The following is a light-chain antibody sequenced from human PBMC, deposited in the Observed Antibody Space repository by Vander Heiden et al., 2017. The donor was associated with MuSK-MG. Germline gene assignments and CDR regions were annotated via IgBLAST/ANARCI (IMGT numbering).Light chain of an antibody. CDR1: QSISSY. V-gene: IGKV1-39*01. J-gene: IGKJ2*01. CDR2: AAS. Sequence: DIQMTQSPSSLSASVGDRVTITCRASQSISSYLNWYQQKPGKAPKLLIYAASSLQSGVPSRFSGSGSGTDFTLTISSLQPEDFATYYCRQCYSTLMYTFGRGTKVEIK. CDR3: RQCYSTLMYT.